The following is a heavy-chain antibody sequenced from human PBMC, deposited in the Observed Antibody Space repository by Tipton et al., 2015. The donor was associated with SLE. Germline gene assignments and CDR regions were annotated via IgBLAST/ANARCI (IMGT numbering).Heavy chain of an antibody. Sequence: TLSLTCAVYGGSFSGYYWSWIRQPPGKGLEWIGEINHSGSTNYNPSLKSRVTISVDTSKNQFSLKLSSVTAADTAVYYCATAYSGSYYYMDVWGKGTTVTASS. V-gene: IGHV4-34*01. CDR3: ATAYSGSYYYMDV. CDR1: GGSFSGYY. D-gene: IGHD1-26*01. CDR2: INHSGST. J-gene: IGHJ6*03.